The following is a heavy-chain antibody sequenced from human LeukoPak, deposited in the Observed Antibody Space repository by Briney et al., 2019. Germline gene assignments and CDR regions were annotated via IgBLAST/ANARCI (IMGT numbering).Heavy chain of an antibody. CDR1: GGTFSSYT. J-gene: IGHJ3*02. Sequence: GASVKVSYKASGGTFSSYTISWVRQAPGHGLEWRGRIIPILGIANYAQKFQGRVTITADKSTSTAYMGLSSLRSEDTAVYYCASLAYYYDSSGYPDAFDIWGQGTMVTVSS. CDR3: ASLAYYYDSSGYPDAFDI. D-gene: IGHD3-22*01. V-gene: IGHV1-69*02. CDR2: IIPILGIA.